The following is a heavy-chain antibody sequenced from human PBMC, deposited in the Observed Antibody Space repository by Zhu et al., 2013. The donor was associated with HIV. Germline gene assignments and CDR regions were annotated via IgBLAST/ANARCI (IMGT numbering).Heavy chain of an antibody. CDR2: IIPIFGIA. CDR3: ARERIPLGQQPNPKPLTLGY. Sequence: QVQLVQSGAEVKKPGSSVKVSCKASGGTFSSYAISWVRQAPGQGLEWMGWIIPIFGIANYAQKFQGRVTITADESTSTAYMELSSLRSEDTAVYYCARERIPLGQQPNPKPLTLGYWGQGTLVTVSS. J-gene: IGHJ4*02. CDR1: GGTFSSYA. D-gene: IGHD6-13*01. V-gene: IGHV1-69*12.